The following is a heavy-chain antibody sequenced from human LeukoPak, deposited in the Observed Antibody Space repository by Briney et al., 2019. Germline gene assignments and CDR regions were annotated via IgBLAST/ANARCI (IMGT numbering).Heavy chain of an antibody. D-gene: IGHD1-7*01. CDR2: INPNSGGT. J-gene: IGHJ6*03. CDR1: GYTLTGYY. V-gene: IGHV1-2*02. CDR3: ARVGITGTTYYYYMDV. Sequence: ASVKVSCKASGYTLTGYYMHWVRQAPGQGLEWMGWINPNSGGTNYAQKFQGRVTMTRDTSISTAYMELSRLRSDDTAVYYCARVGITGTTYYYYMDVWGKGTTVTVSS.